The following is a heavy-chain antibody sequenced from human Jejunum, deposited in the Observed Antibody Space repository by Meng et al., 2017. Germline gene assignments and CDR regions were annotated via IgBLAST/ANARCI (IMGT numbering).Heavy chain of an antibody. V-gene: IGHV3-7*01. CDR2: INQDGSQR. CDR1: GFTLSHYW. Sequence: VQRGGSGGVLVHAGVSLRLSWAAAGFTLSHYWMTWVRQAPGKGLEWVANINQDGSQRHYVDSVKGRFTISRDNAKNSLYLQMNSLRAEDTAVYYCADPPSDYWGQGTLVTVSS. CDR3: ADPPSDY. J-gene: IGHJ4*02.